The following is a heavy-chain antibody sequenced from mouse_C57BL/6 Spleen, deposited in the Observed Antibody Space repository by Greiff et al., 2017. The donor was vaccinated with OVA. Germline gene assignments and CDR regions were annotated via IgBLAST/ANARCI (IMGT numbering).Heavy chain of an antibody. J-gene: IGHJ3*01. CDR2: INPGSGGT. D-gene: IGHD2-1*01. V-gene: IGHV1-54*01. CDR1: GYAFTNYL. CDR3: ATGNYPFAY. Sequence: QVQLKESGAELVRPGTSVKVSCKASGYAFTNYLIEWVKQRPGQGLEWIGVINPGSGGTNYNEKFKGKATLTADKSSSTAYMQLSSLTSEDSAVYFCATGNYPFAYWGQGTLVTVSA.